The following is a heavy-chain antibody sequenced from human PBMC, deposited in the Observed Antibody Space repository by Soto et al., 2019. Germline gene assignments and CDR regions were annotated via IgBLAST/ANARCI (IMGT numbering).Heavy chain of an antibody. V-gene: IGHV1-3*01. CDR3: ARVPRYTSDIVEVPAVMFEDWFVP. D-gene: IGHD2-2*01. CDR1: GYTFSTYA. CDR2: IHAGNGDT. Sequence: QVQLVQSGAEVKKPGASVKVSCKASGYTFSTYAVQWVRQAPGQSLEWIGWIHAGNGDTKYSQKFPDRVTITRDTSASTTYMELSSLRSEDTAVYYCARVPRYTSDIVEVPAVMFEDWFVPWGQGTLVTVSS. J-gene: IGHJ5*02.